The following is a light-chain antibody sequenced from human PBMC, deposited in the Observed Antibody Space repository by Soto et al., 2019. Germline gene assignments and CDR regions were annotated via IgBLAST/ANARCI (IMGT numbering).Light chain of an antibody. Sequence: EIVLTQSPGTLSLSPGERATLSCRASQSVSSSYLAWYQQKPGQAPRLLIYDASSRATGIPDRFSGSGSGTEFTLTISRLEPEDLAVYYCQQYGSSPRTFSQGTKVVIK. CDR1: QSVSSSY. CDR3: QQYGSSPRT. V-gene: IGKV3-20*01. CDR2: DAS. J-gene: IGKJ1*01.